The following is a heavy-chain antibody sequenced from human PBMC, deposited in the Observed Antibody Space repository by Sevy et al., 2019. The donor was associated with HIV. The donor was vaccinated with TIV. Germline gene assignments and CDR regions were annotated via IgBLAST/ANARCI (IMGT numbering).Heavy chain of an antibody. CDR3: VRDDRDRYCEY. V-gene: IGHV1-2*02. J-gene: IGHJ4*02. Sequence: ASVKVSCKDSGYTFTGYYMHWVRQAPGQGLQWMGWINPDSGGRNYPPKFQGRVTLTRDTSISTAYMELSRLKSDDTAVYYCVRDDRDRYCEYWGQGTLVTVSS. CDR1: GYTFTGYY. CDR2: INPDSGGR.